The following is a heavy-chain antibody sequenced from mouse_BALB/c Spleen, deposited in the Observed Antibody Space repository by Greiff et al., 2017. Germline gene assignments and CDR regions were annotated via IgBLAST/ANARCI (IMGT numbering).Heavy chain of an antibody. CDR1: GFTFNTYA. V-gene: IGHV10-1*02. J-gene: IGHJ3*01. D-gene: IGHD2-5*01. CDR3: VRGYSNYGGLAY. Sequence: EVHLVESGGGLVRPKGSLKLSCAASGFTFNTYAMNWVRQAPGQGLEWVARIRSKSNNYATYYADSVKDRLTISRDDSQSMLYLQMNNLKTEDTAMYYCVRGYSNYGGLAYWGQGTLVTVSA. CDR2: IRSKSNNYAT.